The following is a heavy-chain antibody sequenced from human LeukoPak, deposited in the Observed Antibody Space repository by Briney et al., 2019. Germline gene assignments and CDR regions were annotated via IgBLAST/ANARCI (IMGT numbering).Heavy chain of an antibody. J-gene: IGHJ5*02. V-gene: IGHV4-34*01. CDR2: INHSGSI. CDR1: GGSFSGYY. CDR3: ARGGYNWFDP. Sequence: SETLSLTCAVYGGSFSGYYWSWIRQPPGKGLEWIGEINHSGSINYNPSLKSRVIISVDTSKNQVSLKLSSVTAADTAVYYCARGGYNWFDPWGQGTLVTVSS.